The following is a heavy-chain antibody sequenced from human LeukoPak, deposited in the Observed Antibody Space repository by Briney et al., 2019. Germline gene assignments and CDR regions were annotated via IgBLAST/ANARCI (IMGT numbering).Heavy chain of an antibody. D-gene: IGHD3-10*01. CDR3: ARLVWLGESPGSWFDS. J-gene: IGHJ5*01. CDR1: GGSITSHF. CDR2: IHYSGST. V-gene: IGHV4-59*11. Sequence: SETLSLTCSVSGGSITSHFWSWLRQPPGKGLEWIGYIHYSGSTNYNPSLKSRVTISQDTSRNQLFLKLNSVTAADTAVYYCARLVWLGESPGSWFDSWGQGTLVTVSS.